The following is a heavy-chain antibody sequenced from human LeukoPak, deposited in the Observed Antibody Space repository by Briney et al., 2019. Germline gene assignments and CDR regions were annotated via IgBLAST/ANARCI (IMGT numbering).Heavy chain of an antibody. CDR1: GGSISNSNYY. V-gene: IGHV4-39*07. J-gene: IGHJ4*02. D-gene: IGHD3-9*01. CDR2: IYYSGST. CDR3: ARGEIRYFDWLGY. Sequence: PSETLSLTCTVSGGSISNSNYYWGWIRQPPGKGLEWIGSIYYSGSTYYNPSLKSRVTISVDTSKNQFSLKLSSVTAADTAVYYCARGEIRYFDWLGYWGQGTLVTVSS.